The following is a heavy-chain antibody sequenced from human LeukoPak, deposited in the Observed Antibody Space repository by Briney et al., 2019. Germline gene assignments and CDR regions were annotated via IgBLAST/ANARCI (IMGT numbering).Heavy chain of an antibody. CDR2: ISWNSGSI. D-gene: IGHD1-1*01. V-gene: IGHV3-9*01. CDR3: ARGPPRGKYYYMDV. CDR1: GFTFDDYA. Sequence: GGSLRLSCAASGFTFDDYAMHWVRQAPGKGLEWVSGISWNSGSIGYADSVKGRFTISRDNAKNSLYLQMNSLRAEDTALYYCARGPPRGKYYYMDVWGKGTTVTVSS. J-gene: IGHJ6*03.